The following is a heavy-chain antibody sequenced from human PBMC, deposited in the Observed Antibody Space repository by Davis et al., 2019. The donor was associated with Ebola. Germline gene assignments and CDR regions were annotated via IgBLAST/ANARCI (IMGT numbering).Heavy chain of an antibody. Sequence: PGGSLRLSCTVSGGSISSYYWSWIRQPPGKGLEWIGYIYYSGSTNYNPSLKSRVTISVDTSKNQFSLKLSSVTAADTAVYYCARVPIGYCSGGSCYGDWFDPWGQGTLVTVSS. CDR2: IYYSGST. V-gene: IGHV4-59*01. D-gene: IGHD2-15*01. J-gene: IGHJ5*02. CDR3: ARVPIGYCSGGSCYGDWFDP. CDR1: GGSISSYY.